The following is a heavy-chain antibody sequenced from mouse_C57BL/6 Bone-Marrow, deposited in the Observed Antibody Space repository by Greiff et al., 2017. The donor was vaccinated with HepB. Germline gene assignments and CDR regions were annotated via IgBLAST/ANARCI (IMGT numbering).Heavy chain of an antibody. V-gene: IGHV14-4*01. Sequence: VQLQQSGAELVRPGASVKLSCTASGFNIKDYYMHWVKQRPEQGLEWIGWIDPDDGDTEYASKFQGKATITADTSSNTAYLQLSSLTSEDTAVYYCTTTYTWFAYWGQGTLVTVSA. CDR2: IDPDDGDT. CDR1: GFNIKDYY. J-gene: IGHJ3*01. D-gene: IGHD5-1*01. CDR3: TTTYTWFAY.